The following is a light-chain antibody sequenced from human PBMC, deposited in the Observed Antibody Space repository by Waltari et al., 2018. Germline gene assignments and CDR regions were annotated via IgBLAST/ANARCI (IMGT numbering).Light chain of an antibody. CDR3: QHYVRLPVT. Sequence: IMLTQSPGTLSLSPGERATLSCRASQIISRALAWYQQKPGQAPRLRIYDVSTRASGIPDRFSGSGSGTDFSLTISRLESEDFAVYYCQHYVRLPVTFGQGTKLEFK. J-gene: IGKJ1*01. V-gene: IGKV3-20*01. CDR1: QIISRA. CDR2: DVS.